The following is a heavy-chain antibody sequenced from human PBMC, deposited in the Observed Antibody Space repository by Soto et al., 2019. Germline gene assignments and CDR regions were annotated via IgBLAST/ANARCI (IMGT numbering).Heavy chain of an antibody. CDR3: AKSRAPFGATSGSIDY. CDR1: GSTFSSYA. D-gene: IGHD1-26*01. J-gene: IGHJ4*02. V-gene: IGHV3-23*01. Sequence: EEQLLESGGGVVQPGGSLRLSCAASGSTFSSYAMNWVRQAPGKGLEWVSAISGSGGSTYYADSVKGRFTISRDNSKNTLYLQMDSLRAEDTAVYYCAKSRAPFGATSGSIDYWGQGTLVTVSS. CDR2: ISGSGGST.